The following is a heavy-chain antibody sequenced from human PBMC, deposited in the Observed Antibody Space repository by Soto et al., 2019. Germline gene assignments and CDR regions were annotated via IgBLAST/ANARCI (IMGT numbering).Heavy chain of an antibody. Sequence: QVDLVQSGAEVKKPGASVKMSCKSSGYRLSNYYMHWVRQAPGQGLEWMGIVNPSDGRANYARKSQGRVTMTWDTSTTTLYMEVNSLRSDDTAIYYCVRAELIVAGQAFDSWGQGTLVTVSS. CDR1: GYRLSNYY. J-gene: IGHJ4*02. CDR2: VNPSDGRA. D-gene: IGHD5-12*01. CDR3: VRAELIVAGQAFDS. V-gene: IGHV1-46*01.